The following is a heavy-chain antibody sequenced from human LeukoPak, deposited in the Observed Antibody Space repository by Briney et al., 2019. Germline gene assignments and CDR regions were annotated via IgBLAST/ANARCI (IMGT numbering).Heavy chain of an antibody. CDR2: ISSSGSTI. CDR1: GFTFSDYY. J-gene: IGHJ4*02. V-gene: IGHV3-11*01. D-gene: IGHD3-3*01. Sequence: GGSLRLSCAAYGFTFSDYYMSWIRQAPGKGLEWVSYISSSGSTIYYADSVKGRFTISRDNAKNSLYLQMNSLRAEDTAVYYCARSYDFWSGPFDYWGQGTLVTVSS. CDR3: ARSYDFWSGPFDY.